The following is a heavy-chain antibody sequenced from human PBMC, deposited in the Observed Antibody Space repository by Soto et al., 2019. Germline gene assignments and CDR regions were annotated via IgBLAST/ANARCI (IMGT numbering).Heavy chain of an antibody. Sequence: ASETLSLTCAVSGGSINSGAFSWSWIRQPPGKGLEWIGHIYHSGSTYYNPSLKSRVTISADRSKNQFSLKVSSVTAADTAVYYCARMYCSGGSCYFDYWGQGTLVTVSS. J-gene: IGHJ4*02. CDR3: ARMYCSGGSCYFDY. D-gene: IGHD2-15*01. CDR2: IYHSGST. V-gene: IGHV4-30-2*01. CDR1: GGSINSGAFS.